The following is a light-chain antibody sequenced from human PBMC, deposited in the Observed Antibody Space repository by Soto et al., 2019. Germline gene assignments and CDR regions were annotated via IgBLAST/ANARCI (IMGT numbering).Light chain of an antibody. V-gene: IGKV1-39*01. CDR1: QSISIY. J-gene: IGKJ1*01. CDR2: AAS. CDR3: QQSFTTPWT. Sequence: DIQMTQSPSSLFASVGDRVTITCRASQSISIYLNWYLQKPGKAPKLLIYAASSLQSGVPSRFSGSRSGTDFTLTISSLQPGDFGTYYCQQSFTTPWTFGQGTKVDIK.